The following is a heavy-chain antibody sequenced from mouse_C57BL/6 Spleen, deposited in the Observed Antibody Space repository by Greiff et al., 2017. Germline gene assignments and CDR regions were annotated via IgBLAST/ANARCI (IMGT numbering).Heavy chain of an antibody. CDR1: GYSITSGYY. CDR2: LSYDGSN. Sequence: EVQLQQSGPGLVKPSQSLSLTCSVTGYSITSGYYWNWIRQFPGNKLEWMGYLSYDGSNNYNPSLKNRISITRDTSKNQFILKLNSVTTEDTAAYDGAITGTGWYCDVWGTGTTVTVSA. J-gene: IGHJ1*03. V-gene: IGHV3-6*01. CDR3: AITGTGWYCDV. D-gene: IGHD4-1*01.